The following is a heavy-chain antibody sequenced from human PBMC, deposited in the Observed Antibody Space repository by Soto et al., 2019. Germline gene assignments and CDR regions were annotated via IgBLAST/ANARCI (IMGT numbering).Heavy chain of an antibody. Sequence: PGESLKISCKGSGYTFTTQWIGWVRQMPGKGLEGMGIIYPGDSDTRYSPSFQGQVTISADKSISTAYLQGRSLQASDTAMYYCARSLSTWYYYDSSGLNAFDIWGQGTMVTVSS. V-gene: IGHV5-51*01. D-gene: IGHD3-22*01. CDR2: IYPGDSDT. J-gene: IGHJ3*02. CDR3: ARSLSTWYYYDSSGLNAFDI. CDR1: GYTFTTQW.